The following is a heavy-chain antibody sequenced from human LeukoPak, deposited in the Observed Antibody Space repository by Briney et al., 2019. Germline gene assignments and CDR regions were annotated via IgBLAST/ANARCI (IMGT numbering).Heavy chain of an antibody. CDR1: ADSITRYY. CDR3: AREGGKQWLVFDY. D-gene: IGHD6-19*01. V-gene: IGHV4-59*01. J-gene: IGHJ4*02. CDR2: MFHTGST. Sequence: SETLSLTCSVSADSITRYYLSWIRQPPGKGLERIGYMFHTGSTSYNPSLKSRVTLSMDTSKLQFSLKLTSVTAADTAVYYCAREGGKQWLVFDYWGQGALVTVSS.